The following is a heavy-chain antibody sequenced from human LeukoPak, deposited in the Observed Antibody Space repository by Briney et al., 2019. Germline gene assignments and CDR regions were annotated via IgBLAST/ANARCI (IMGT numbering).Heavy chain of an antibody. CDR3: ARGVDRSSGWYGD. V-gene: IGHV7-4-1*02. Sequence: ASVKVSCKASGYTFSNHAMNWVRQAPGQGLDWMGWINTNTGNPTYAQGFTGRFVFSLDTSVSTAYLQISSLKAEDSAVYYCARGVDRSSGWYGDWGQGTLVTVSS. J-gene: IGHJ4*02. CDR1: GYTFSNHA. CDR2: INTNTGNP. D-gene: IGHD6-19*01.